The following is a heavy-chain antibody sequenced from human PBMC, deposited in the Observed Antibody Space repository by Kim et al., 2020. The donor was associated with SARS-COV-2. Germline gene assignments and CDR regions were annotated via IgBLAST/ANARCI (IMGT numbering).Heavy chain of an antibody. CDR1: GGSFSGYY. Sequence: SETLSLTCAVYGGSFSGYYWSWIRQPPVKGLEWIGEINHSGSTNYNPSLKSRVTISVDTSKNQFSLKLSSVTAADTAVYYCARLGYWFYFDYWGQGTLVTVSS. V-gene: IGHV4-34*01. J-gene: IGHJ4*02. CDR3: ARLGYWFYFDY. D-gene: IGHD3-22*01. CDR2: INHSGST.